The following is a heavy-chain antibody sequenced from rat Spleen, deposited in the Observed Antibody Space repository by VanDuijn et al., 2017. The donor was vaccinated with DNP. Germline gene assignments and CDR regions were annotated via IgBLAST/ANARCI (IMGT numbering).Heavy chain of an antibody. D-gene: IGHD4-4*01. J-gene: IGHJ4*01. CDR1: GFTFNNYW. CDR3: VRVNSGFLYYALDA. CDR2: ITDSGDNT. Sequence: EVQLVESGGDLVQPGRSLKLSCVASGFTFNNYWMTWIRQVPGKGLVWIASITDSGDNTYYPDSVKGRFTISRDDAKNTLYLQMNSLRSEDTATYYCVRVNSGFLYYALDARGQGTSVTVSS. V-gene: IGHV5-31*01.